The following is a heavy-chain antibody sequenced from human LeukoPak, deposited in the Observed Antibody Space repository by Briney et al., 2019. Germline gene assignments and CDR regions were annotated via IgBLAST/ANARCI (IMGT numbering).Heavy chain of an antibody. CDR2: IYPGDSDT. V-gene: IGHV5-51*01. CDR1: GYSFTSSW. J-gene: IGHJ4*02. CDR3: ARYTDHYYFDY. D-gene: IGHD1-1*01. Sequence: GESLKISSKGSGYSFTSSWIGWVRQMPGKGLEWMGIIYPGDSDTRYRPSFQGQVTISADKSISTAYLQWSSLNTSDTAMYYCARYTDHYYFDYWGQGTLVTVSS.